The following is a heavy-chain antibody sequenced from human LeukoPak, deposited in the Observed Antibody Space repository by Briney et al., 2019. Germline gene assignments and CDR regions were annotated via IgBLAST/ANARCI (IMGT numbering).Heavy chain of an antibody. CDR2: IVVGSGNT. CDR1: GFTFTSSA. CDR3: ACYYGSGSYSRVHAFDI. D-gene: IGHD3-10*01. J-gene: IGHJ3*02. Sequence: GASVKVSCKASGFTFTSSAMQWVRQARGQRLEWIGWIVVGSGNTNYAQKFQERVTITRDMSTSTAYMELSSLRSEDTAVYYCACYYGSGSYSRVHAFDIWGQGTMVTVSS. V-gene: IGHV1-58*02.